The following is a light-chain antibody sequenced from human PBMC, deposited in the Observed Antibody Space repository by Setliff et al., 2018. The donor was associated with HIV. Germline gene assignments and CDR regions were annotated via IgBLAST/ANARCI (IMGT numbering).Light chain of an antibody. J-gene: IGLJ1*01. Sequence: LTQPPSASGTPGQRVTISCSGSTSNIGSNTVTWYQQLPGTAPQLLIYVNDHRPSGVPHRFSGSKSGTTASLAISGLQSEDEADYYCSTWDDNLNAKVFGSGTKVTVL. CDR3: STWDDNLNAKV. CDR1: TSNIGSNT. V-gene: IGLV1-44*01. CDR2: VND.